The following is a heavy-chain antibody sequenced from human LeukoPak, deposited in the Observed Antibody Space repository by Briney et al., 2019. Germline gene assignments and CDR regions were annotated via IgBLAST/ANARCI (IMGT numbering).Heavy chain of an antibody. V-gene: IGHV3-23*01. Sequence: GGSLRLSCAASGFTFSTYDMSWVRQAPGKGLEWVSAISGSGSSTYYADPVKGRFTISRDNSKTTLYLQMNCLRAEDTAVYYCAKVRVGATRDFDYWGQGTLVTVSS. D-gene: IGHD1-26*01. J-gene: IGHJ4*02. CDR3: AKVRVGATRDFDY. CDR2: ISGSGSST. CDR1: GFTFSTYD.